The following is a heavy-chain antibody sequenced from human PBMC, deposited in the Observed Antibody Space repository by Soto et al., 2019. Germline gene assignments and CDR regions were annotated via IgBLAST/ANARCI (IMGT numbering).Heavy chain of an antibody. V-gene: IGHV1-69*02. J-gene: IGHJ5*02. CDR1: GGTFSSYT. D-gene: IGHD2-8*01. Sequence: GASVKVSCKASGGTFSSYTISWVRQAPGQRLEWMGRIIPILGIANYAQKFQGRVTITADKSTSTAYMELSSLRSEDTAVYYCARHRRYCTNGVCYYNWFDPWGQGTLVTVSS. CDR3: ARHRRYCTNGVCYYNWFDP. CDR2: IIPILGIA.